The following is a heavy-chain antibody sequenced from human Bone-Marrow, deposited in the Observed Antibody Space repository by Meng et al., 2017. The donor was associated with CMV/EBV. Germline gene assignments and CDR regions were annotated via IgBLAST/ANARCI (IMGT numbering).Heavy chain of an antibody. CDR3: ARWVVPAARGRFDP. CDR1: GYTFIGYY. Sequence: ASVKVSCKASGYTFIGYYIHWVRQAPGQGLEWMGWINPNPNSGDTAYAQKFQGRVTMTRDMSINTAYMELSRLRSDDTAVYYCARWVVPAARGRFDPWGQGTLVTVSS. J-gene: IGHJ5*02. CDR2: INPNPNSGDT. D-gene: IGHD2-2*01. V-gene: IGHV1-2*02.